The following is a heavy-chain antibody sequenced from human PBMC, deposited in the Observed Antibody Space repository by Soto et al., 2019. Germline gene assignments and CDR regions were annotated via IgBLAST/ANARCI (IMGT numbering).Heavy chain of an antibody. CDR1: GYTFTSYG. CDR3: ARVPIDNYCSGGSCYSVAGAFDI. Sequence: QVQLVQSGAEVKNPGASVKVSCKASGYTFTSYGISWVRQAPGQGLEWMGWISAYNGNTNYARKLQGRVTMTTDTYTSTAYMELRSLRSDDTAVYYCARVPIDNYCSGGSCYSVAGAFDIWGQGTMVTVSS. CDR2: ISAYNGNT. D-gene: IGHD2-15*01. J-gene: IGHJ3*02. V-gene: IGHV1-18*01.